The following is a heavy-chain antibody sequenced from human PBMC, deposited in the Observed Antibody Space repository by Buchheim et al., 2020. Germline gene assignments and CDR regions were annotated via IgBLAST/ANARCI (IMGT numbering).Heavy chain of an antibody. CDR3: ARDQYYYDSSGYYGLIDY. V-gene: IGHV3-33*01. Sequence: QVQLVESGGGVVQPGRSLRLSCAASGFTFSSYGMHWVRQAPGKGLEWVAVIWYDGSNKYYADSVKGRFTISRDHSKKTLYPQMNSLRAEDTAVYYCARDQYYYDSSGYYGLIDYWGQGTL. CDR2: IWYDGSNK. CDR1: GFTFSSYG. D-gene: IGHD3-22*01. J-gene: IGHJ4*02.